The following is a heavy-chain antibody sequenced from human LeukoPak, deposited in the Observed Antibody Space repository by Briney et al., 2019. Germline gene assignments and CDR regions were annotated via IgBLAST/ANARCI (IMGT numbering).Heavy chain of an antibody. CDR3: ARTRGGYCTNGVCYLAGYYFDY. V-gene: IGHV3-7*01. D-gene: IGHD2-8*01. J-gene: IGHJ4*02. CDR2: IKQDGSEK. CDR1: GFTFSSYW. Sequence: GGSLRLSCAASGFTFSSYWMSWVRQAPGKGLEWVANIKQDGSEKYYVDSVKGRFTISRDNAKNSLYLQMNRLRAEDTAVYYCARTRGGYCTNGVCYLAGYYFDYWGQGTLVTVSS.